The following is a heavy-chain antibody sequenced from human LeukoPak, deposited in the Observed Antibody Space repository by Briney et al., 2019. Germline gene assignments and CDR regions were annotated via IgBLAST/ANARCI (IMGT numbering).Heavy chain of an antibody. CDR1: GFTFSSNT. Sequence: GGSLRLSCAASGFTFSSNTVSWVRQAPGRGLEWVSVISGSGSSTYYADSVKGRFTISRDNSMNTLYLQLNSLRAEDTAVYYCAKGSSYSSYNWFDPWGQGTLVTVSS. J-gene: IGHJ5*02. CDR2: ISGSGSST. D-gene: IGHD1-26*01. V-gene: IGHV3-23*01. CDR3: AKGSSYSSYNWFDP.